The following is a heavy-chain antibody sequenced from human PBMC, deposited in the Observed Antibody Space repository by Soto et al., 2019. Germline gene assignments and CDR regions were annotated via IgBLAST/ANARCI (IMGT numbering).Heavy chain of an antibody. J-gene: IGHJ6*03. CDR3: ARGSAYDFWSCYAGLADYYYDMDF. Sequence: GGSLRLSCAASXFTVSSNYMSWVRQAPGKGLEWVSVIYSGGSTYYEDSVKGRFTISRDNSKNTLYLQMNTLRAEDTAVYYCARGSAYDFWSCYAGLADYYYDMDFWGKGTMVTVSS. CDR1: XFTVSSNY. V-gene: IGHV3-66*01. D-gene: IGHD3-3*01. CDR2: IYSGGST.